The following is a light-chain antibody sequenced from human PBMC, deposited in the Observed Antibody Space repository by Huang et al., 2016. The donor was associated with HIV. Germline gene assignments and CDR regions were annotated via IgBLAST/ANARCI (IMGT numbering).Light chain of an antibody. Sequence: EIVMTQSPATLSVSPGERATPSCRASQSVSSNLAWYQQKPGQAPRLLVYGASTRATGIPARCSGSGSGTEFTLTISSLQSEDFAVYYCQQYNNWWTFGQGTKVEIK. CDR3: QQYNNWWT. J-gene: IGKJ1*01. CDR1: QSVSSN. CDR2: GAS. V-gene: IGKV3-15*01.